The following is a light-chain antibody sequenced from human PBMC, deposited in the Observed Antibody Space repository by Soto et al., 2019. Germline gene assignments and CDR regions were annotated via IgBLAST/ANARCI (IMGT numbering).Light chain of an antibody. CDR3: QQSYNTPRT. CDR2: AAS. Sequence: DIQMPQSPSSLSASLGDRFTITCLASQSIRNYLNWYQQKPGKAPKLLIYAASTLQSGVPSRFSGSGSGTDFTLTISSLQPEDFATYCCQQSYNTPRTFGQGTKVDI. J-gene: IGKJ1*01. V-gene: IGKV1-39*01. CDR1: QSIRNY.